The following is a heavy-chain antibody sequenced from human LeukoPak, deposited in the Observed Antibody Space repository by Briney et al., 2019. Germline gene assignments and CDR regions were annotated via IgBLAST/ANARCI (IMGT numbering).Heavy chain of an antibody. D-gene: IGHD3-9*01. V-gene: IGHV1-18*01. J-gene: IGHJ4*02. CDR3: ARDIPDYDILTSTPGGDGDY. CDR2: ISAYNGNT. CDR1: GYTFTNYG. Sequence: GASVKVSCKASGYTFTNYGISWVRQAPGQGLEWMGWISAYNGNTNYPQKLQGRVTMTTDTSTATAYMELRSLRSDDTAVYYCARDIPDYDILTSTPGGDGDYWGQGTLVTVSS.